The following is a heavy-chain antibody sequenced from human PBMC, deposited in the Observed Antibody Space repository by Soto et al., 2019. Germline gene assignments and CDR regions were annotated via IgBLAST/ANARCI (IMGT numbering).Heavy chain of an antibody. J-gene: IGHJ5*01. CDR1: GFTFSNYG. CDR2: ISGSGGGT. CDR3: ARDSAGRSDSDS. D-gene: IGHD6-19*01. V-gene: IGHV3-23*01. Sequence: GGSLTLSCAASGFTFSNYGMSWVRQAPGKGLEWVSTISGSGGGTFYADSVEGRFTISRDNSKNTLYLQMNRQRGEDTAVYYCARDSAGRSDSDSWCQGTVLSGSS.